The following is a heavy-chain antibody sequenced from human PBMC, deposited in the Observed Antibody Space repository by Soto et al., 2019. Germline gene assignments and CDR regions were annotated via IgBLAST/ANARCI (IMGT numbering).Heavy chain of an antibody. CDR2: IYYSGST. J-gene: IGHJ4*02. D-gene: IGHD4-17*01. Sequence: SATLALTCTVSGGSISSYYWSWIRQPPGKGLEWIGYIYYSGSTNYNPSLKSRVTISVDTSKNQFSLKLSSVTAADTAVYYCARERTLYGDYGNYFDYWGQGTLVTVSS. V-gene: IGHV4-59*01. CDR3: ARERTLYGDYGNYFDY. CDR1: GGSISSYY.